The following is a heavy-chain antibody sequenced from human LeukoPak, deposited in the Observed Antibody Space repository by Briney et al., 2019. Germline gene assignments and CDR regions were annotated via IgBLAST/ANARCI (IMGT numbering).Heavy chain of an antibody. J-gene: IGHJ4*02. D-gene: IGHD3-9*01. CDR2: IKQDGSEK. Sequence: GGSLRLSCAASGFTFSSYWMSWVRQAPGKGLEWVANIKQDGSEKYYVDSVKGRFTISRDNAKNSLYLQMNSLRAEDTVVYYCARTLYYDILTGYSPTPYYFDYWGQGTLVTVSS. V-gene: IGHV3-7*03. CDR3: ARTLYYDILTGYSPTPYYFDY. CDR1: GFTFSSYW.